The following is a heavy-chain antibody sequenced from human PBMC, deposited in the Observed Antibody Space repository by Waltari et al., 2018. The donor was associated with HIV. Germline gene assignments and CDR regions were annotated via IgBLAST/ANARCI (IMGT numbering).Heavy chain of an antibody. Sequence: QVQLVESGGGVVQPGRSLRLSCAASGFTFSSYAMHWVRQAPGKGLEWVAVISNEGRNKYYADSVKGRFTISRDNSKNTLFLQVNSLRAEDTAVYYCARDVTPTSGTTYWGQGTLVTVSS. CDR1: GFTFSSYA. J-gene: IGHJ4*02. CDR3: ARDVTPTSGTTY. V-gene: IGHV3-30*01. CDR2: ISNEGRNK. D-gene: IGHD1-1*01.